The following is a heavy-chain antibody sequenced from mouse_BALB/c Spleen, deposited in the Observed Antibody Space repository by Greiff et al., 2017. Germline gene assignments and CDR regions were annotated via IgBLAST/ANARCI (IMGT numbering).Heavy chain of an antibody. J-gene: IGHJ4*01. Sequence: EVKLEESGAELVRPGALVKLSCKASGFNIKDYYMHWVKQRPEQGLEWIGWIDPENGNTIYDPKFQGKASITADTSSNTAYLQLSSLTSEDTAVYYCARGDGYYVYAMDYWGQGTSVTVSS. CDR3: ARGDGYYVYAMDY. CDR2: IDPENGNT. D-gene: IGHD2-3*01. V-gene: IGHV14-1*02. CDR1: GFNIKDYY.